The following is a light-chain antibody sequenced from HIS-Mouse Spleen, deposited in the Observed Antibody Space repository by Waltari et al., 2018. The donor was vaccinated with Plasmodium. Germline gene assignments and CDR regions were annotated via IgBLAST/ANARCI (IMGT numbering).Light chain of an antibody. CDR3: QQYNNWPRGT. CDR2: GAS. Sequence: EIVMKQSPATLSVSPGESATLSCRASQSVSSNLAWYQQKPGQAPRLLIYGASTRATGIPARFSGSGSGTEFTLTISSMQSEDFAVYYCQQYNNWPRGTFGQGTKVEIK. CDR1: QSVSSN. V-gene: IGKV3-15*01. J-gene: IGKJ1*01.